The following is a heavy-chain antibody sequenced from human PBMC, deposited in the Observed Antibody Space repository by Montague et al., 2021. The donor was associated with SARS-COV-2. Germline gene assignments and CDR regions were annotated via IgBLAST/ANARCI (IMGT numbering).Heavy chain of an antibody. CDR3: AKRGSYFFDY. D-gene: IGHD1-26*01. J-gene: IGHJ4*02. CDR2: ITASGAGT. Sequence: SLRLSCAASGFTFTSYGMAWVRQAPGKGLEWVSVITASGAGTYYAESVEGRFTISRDHSRNTLFLQMNSLRAEDTAVYYCAKRGSYFFDYWGQGTLVTVSS. CDR1: GFTFTSYG. V-gene: IGHV3-23*01.